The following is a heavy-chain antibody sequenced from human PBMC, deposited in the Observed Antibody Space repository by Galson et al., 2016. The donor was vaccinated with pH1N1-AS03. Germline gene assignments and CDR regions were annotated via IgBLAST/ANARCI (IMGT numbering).Heavy chain of an antibody. CDR1: GFTLSTYW. CDR3: ATSGGYRFDY. Sequence: LRLSCAASGFTLSTYWMNWVRQVPGKGLEWIANVKQDGSEKHYVGSVRGRFTISRDNAKNSLYLQMNTLRVDDTAIYYCATSGGYRFDYWGQGALVTVSS. CDR2: VKQDGSEK. V-gene: IGHV3-7*01. D-gene: IGHD2-15*01. J-gene: IGHJ4*02.